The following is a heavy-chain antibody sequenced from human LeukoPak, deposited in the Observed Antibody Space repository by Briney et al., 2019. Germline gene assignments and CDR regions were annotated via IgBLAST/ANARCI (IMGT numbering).Heavy chain of an antibody. D-gene: IGHD3-10*01. CDR1: GFTFSSYA. V-gene: IGHV3-23*01. CDR3: AKDLVRGVNPRYYSDY. Sequence: GGSLRLSCAASGFTFSSYAMSWVRQAPGKGLEWVSAISGSGGSTYYADSVKGRFTISRDNSKNTLYLQMNSLRAEDTAVYYCAKDLVRGVNPRYYSDYWGQGTLVNVSS. J-gene: IGHJ4*02. CDR2: ISGSGGST.